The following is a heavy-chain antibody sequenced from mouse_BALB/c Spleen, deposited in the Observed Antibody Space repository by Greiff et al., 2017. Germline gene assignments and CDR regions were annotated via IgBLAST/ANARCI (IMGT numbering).Heavy chain of an antibody. CDR2: IYPGDGDT. CDR1: GYTFTSYW. V-gene: IGHV1-87*01. Sequence: VKLMESGAELARPGASVKLSCKASGYTFTSYWMQWVKQRPGQGLEWIGAIYPGDGDTRYTQKFKGKATLTADKSSSTAYMQLSSLASEDSAVYYCARSWSSSWFAYWGQGTLVTVSA. D-gene: IGHD1-1*02. CDR3: ARSWSSSWFAY. J-gene: IGHJ3*01.